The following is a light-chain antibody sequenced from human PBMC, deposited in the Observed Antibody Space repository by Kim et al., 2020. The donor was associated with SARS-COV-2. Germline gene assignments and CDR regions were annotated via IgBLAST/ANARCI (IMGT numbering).Light chain of an antibody. CDR2: EDT. Sequence: SYELTQPPSVSVFPGQTASISCSGDKLGNKYAYWYQQKPGQSPVVVIYEDTKRPSGIPERFSGPNSGNTATLTISGTQAMDEADYYCQAWDSSTAVFGTGTKVTVL. CDR1: KLGNKY. V-gene: IGLV3-1*01. CDR3: QAWDSSTAV. J-gene: IGLJ1*01.